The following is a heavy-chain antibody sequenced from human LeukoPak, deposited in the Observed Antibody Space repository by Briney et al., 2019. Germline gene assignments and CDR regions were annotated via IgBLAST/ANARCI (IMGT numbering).Heavy chain of an antibody. J-gene: IGHJ6*03. Sequence: SETLSLTCAVYGGSFSGYYWSWIRQPPGKGLEWIGEINHSGSTNYNPSLKSRVTISVDTSKNQFSLKLSSVTAADTAVYYCARGSSPWVGYYYMDVWGKGTTVTISS. D-gene: IGHD6-13*01. CDR2: INHSGST. V-gene: IGHV4-34*01. CDR3: ARGSSPWVGYYYMDV. CDR1: GGSFSGYY.